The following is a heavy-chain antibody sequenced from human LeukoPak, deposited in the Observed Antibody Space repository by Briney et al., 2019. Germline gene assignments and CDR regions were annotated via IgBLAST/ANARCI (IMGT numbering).Heavy chain of an antibody. CDR3: ARGYSSGFVYFDY. D-gene: IGHD6-19*01. Sequence: ASVKVSCKASGYTFTSYAMHWVRQAPGQRLEWMGWINAGNGNTKYSQKFQGRVTITRDTSASTAYMELSSLRSEDTAVYYCARGYSSGFVYFDYWGQGTLVTVSS. V-gene: IGHV1-3*01. J-gene: IGHJ4*02. CDR1: GYTFTSYA. CDR2: INAGNGNT.